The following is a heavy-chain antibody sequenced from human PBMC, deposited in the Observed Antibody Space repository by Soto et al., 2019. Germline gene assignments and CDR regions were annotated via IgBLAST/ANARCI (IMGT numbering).Heavy chain of an antibody. CDR2: IKSKTDGGTT. V-gene: IGHV3-15*07. CDR3: TTDSSLQWLPPARFDY. Sequence: EVQLVESGGGLVKPGGSLRLSCAASGFTFSNAWMNWVRQAPGKGLEWVGRIKSKTDGGTTDYAAPVKGRFTISRDDSKNTLYLQINTLKTEDIAVYYCTTDSSLQWLPPARFDYWGQGTLVTVSS. J-gene: IGHJ4*02. D-gene: IGHD6-19*01. CDR1: GFTFSNAW.